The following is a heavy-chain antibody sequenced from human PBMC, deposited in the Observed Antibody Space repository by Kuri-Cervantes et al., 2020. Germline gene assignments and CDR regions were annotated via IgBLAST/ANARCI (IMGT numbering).Heavy chain of an antibody. D-gene: IGHD2-21*02. Sequence: KVSCKGSGYSFSKYWIAWVRQMPGKGLEWMGIIYPDDSDTRYSPSFQGQVTISADKSISTAYLQWSNLKASDTAKYYCARLLVTATEDYFDYWGQGTLVTVSS. CDR3: ARLLVTATEDYFDY. CDR2: IYPDDSDT. CDR1: GYSFSKYW. V-gene: IGHV5-51*01. J-gene: IGHJ4*02.